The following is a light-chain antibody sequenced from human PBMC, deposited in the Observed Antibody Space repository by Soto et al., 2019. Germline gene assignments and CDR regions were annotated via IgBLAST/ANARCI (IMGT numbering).Light chain of an antibody. J-gene: IGKJ1*01. Sequence: EIVLTQSPGTLSLSPGEGATLSCRASQSAGGTFLAWYQQKGGQAPRLLIHGASNRATGIPDRFSGSGSGTDFTLTISRLEPGDFAVYYCQQYGGSPRTFGQGTKVDIK. CDR2: GAS. V-gene: IGKV3-20*01. CDR3: QQYGGSPRT. CDR1: QSAGGTF.